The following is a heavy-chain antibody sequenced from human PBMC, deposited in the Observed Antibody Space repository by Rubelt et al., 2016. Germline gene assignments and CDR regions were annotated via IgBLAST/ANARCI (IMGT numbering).Heavy chain of an antibody. Sequence: QLHLQESGPGLVKPSETLSLTCTVSGGSISSNRYHRGWIRQPPGKGLEWIGSIYSSGSTYYNPSLKSRVTISVDTSRNQVSLSLTSVTAADTAVYYCARGAALYLRSPFDIWGQGTMVTVSS. V-gene: IGHV4-39*01. CDR3: ARGAALYLRSPFDI. J-gene: IGHJ3*02. CDR1: GGSISSNRYH. CDR2: IYSSGST. D-gene: IGHD6-25*01.